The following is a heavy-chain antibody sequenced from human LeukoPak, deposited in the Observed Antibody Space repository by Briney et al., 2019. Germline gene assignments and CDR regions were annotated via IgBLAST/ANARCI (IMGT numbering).Heavy chain of an antibody. Sequence: ASVKVPCKASGYTFTGYYMHWVRQAPGQGLEWMGWINPNSGGTNYAQKFQGRVTMTRDTSISTAYMELSRLRSDDTAVYYCARDTLPYYYDSSGYFGGVGYWGQGTLVTVSS. J-gene: IGHJ4*02. CDR3: ARDTLPYYYDSSGYFGGVGY. CDR2: INPNSGGT. CDR1: GYTFTGYY. V-gene: IGHV1-2*02. D-gene: IGHD3-22*01.